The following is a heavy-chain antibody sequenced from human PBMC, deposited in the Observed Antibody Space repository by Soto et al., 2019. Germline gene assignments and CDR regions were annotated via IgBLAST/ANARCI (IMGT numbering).Heavy chain of an antibody. J-gene: IGHJ6*02. CDR1: GFTFSSYS. CDR2: ISSSSSYI. Sequence: PGGALRLSCAASGFTFSSYSMNWVRQATGKGLEWVSSISSSSSYIYYADSVKGRFTISRDKAKNSLYLQMNSQRDEDTAVDYYSRDGHYAFCTGSYYGKCAWGQGATVTV. D-gene: IGHD3-3*01. V-gene: IGHV3-21*01. CDR3: SRDGHYAFCTGSYYGKCA.